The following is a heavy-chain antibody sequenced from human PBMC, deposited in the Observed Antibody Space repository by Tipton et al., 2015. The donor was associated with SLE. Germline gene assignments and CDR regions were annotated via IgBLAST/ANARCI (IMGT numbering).Heavy chain of an antibody. CDR2: ISYDGSNK. CDR1: GFTFSSYA. V-gene: IGHV3-30-3*01. Sequence: SLRLSCAASGFTFSSYAMHWVRQAPGKGLEWVAVISYDGSNKYNADSVKGRFTISRDNSKDTLYLQMNSLRTEDTAVYYCARDRGWEQQLNYVDYWGQGTLVTVSS. CDR3: ARDRGWEQQLNYVDY. J-gene: IGHJ4*02. D-gene: IGHD6-13*01.